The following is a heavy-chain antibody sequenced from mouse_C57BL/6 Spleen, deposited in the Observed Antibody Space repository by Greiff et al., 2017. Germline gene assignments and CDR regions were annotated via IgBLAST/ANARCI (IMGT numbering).Heavy chain of an antibody. CDR3: ARPADEGARDY. CDR2: IRSGSSTI. V-gene: IGHV5-17*01. Sequence: EVQVVESGGGLVKPGGSLKLSCAASGFTFSDYGLHWVRQAPEKGLEWVAYIRSGSSTIYYADTVKGRFTISRNNAKHTLFLQMTSLRSEDTAMYYCARPADEGARDYWGQGTSVTVTS. CDR1: GFTFSDYG. J-gene: IGHJ4*01.